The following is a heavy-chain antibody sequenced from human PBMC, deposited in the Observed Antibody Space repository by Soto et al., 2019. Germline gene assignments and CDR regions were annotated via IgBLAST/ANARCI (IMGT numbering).Heavy chain of an antibody. V-gene: IGHV4-59*01. CDR1: GGSISSYY. D-gene: IGHD3-10*01. Sequence: QVQLQESGPGLVKPSETLSLTCTVSGGSISSYYWSWIRQPPGKGLEWIGYIYYSGSTNYNPSLKSRVTISGDTSKNQFSLKLSSVTAADTAVYYCARDHGVYYGSGRGGAFDIWGQGTMVTVSS. CDR3: ARDHGVYYGSGRGGAFDI. CDR2: IYYSGST. J-gene: IGHJ3*02.